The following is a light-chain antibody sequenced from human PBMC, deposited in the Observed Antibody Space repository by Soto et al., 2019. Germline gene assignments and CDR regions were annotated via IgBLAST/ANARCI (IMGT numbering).Light chain of an antibody. V-gene: IGLV4-69*01. CDR1: SGHSNYA. J-gene: IGLJ2*01. CDR3: QTWDTGISVV. Sequence: QPVLTQSPSASASLGASVKLTCTLSSGHSNYAIPWHQQQPEKGPRYLMKLNNDGSHSKGDGIPDRFSGSSSGAERYLTISSLQSEDESDYYCQTWDTGISVVFGGGTKLTVL. CDR2: LNNDGSH.